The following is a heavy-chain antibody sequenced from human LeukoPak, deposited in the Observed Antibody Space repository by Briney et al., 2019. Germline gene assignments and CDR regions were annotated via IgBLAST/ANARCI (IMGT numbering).Heavy chain of an antibody. CDR3: AKDLSRGSGRYFDY. Sequence: GGSLRLSCAASGFTFSSYAMSWVRQAPGKGLEWVSAISGSGGSTYYADSVKSRFTISRDNSKNTLYLQMNSLRAEDTAVYYCAKDLSRGSGRYFDYWGQGTLVTVSS. V-gene: IGHV3-23*01. D-gene: IGHD3-10*01. CDR1: GFTFSSYA. J-gene: IGHJ4*02. CDR2: ISGSGGST.